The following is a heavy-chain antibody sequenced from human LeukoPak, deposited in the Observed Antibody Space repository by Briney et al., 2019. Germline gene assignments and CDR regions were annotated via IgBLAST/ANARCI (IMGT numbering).Heavy chain of an antibody. J-gene: IGHJ4*02. D-gene: IGHD3-10*01. CDR3: ARDFRYGSGSKIKGPLDY. CDR2: VYSGAST. V-gene: IGHV3-66*01. Sequence: GGSLRLSCAASGFTVSSKFMSWVRQAPEKGLEWVSVVYSGASTYYADSVKGRFTISRDDSRNTVYLQMNSLRAEDTAVYYCARDFRYGSGSKIKGPLDYWGQGTLVTVSS. CDR1: GFTVSSKF.